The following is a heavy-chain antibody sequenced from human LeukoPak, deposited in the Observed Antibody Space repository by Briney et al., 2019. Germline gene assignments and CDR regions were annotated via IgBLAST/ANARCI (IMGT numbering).Heavy chain of an antibody. J-gene: IGHJ6*03. CDR1: GFTFSSYG. CDR3: AKDRTGDYMDV. D-gene: IGHD1-1*01. CDR2: ILYDGSNK. V-gene: IGHV3-30*18. Sequence: PGRSLRLACAAPGFTFSSYGMHWVRQAPGKGLEWVAVILYDGSNKYYADSVKGRFTISRDNSKNTLYLQMNSLRAEDTAVYYCAKDRTGDYMDVWGKGTTVTVSS.